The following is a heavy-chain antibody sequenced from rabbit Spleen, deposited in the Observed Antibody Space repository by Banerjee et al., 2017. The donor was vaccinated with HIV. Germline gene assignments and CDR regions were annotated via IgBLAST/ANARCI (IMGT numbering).Heavy chain of an antibody. CDR1: GFTLSSGYD. J-gene: IGHJ4*01. V-gene: IGHV1S47*01. Sequence: QEQLKESGGGLVQPGGYLKLSCKASGFTLSSGYDMCWVRQAPGKGLEWIGCIYTGDGSTYYAGWVNGRVSISRSTSLNTVTLQMTSLTAADTATYFCARDLVAVIGWNFSLWGPGTLVTVS. CDR3: ARDLVAVIGWNFSL. CDR2: IYTGDGST. D-gene: IGHD5-1*01.